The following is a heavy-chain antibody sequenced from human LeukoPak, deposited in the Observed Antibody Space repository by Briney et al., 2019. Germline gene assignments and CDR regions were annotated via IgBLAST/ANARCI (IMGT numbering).Heavy chain of an antibody. CDR1: GGSISSGDYY. J-gene: IGHJ4*02. D-gene: IGHD1-26*01. V-gene: IGHV4-31*03. CDR3: ARILVGTTWYFDY. Sequence: SETLSLTCTVSGGSISSGDYYWSWIRQHPGKGLKWIAYIYYTGAAYYNPSLNSRVAISEDTSENHFSLDLTSVTAADTAVYYCARILVGTTWYFDYWGQGTLVTVSS. CDR2: IYYTGAA.